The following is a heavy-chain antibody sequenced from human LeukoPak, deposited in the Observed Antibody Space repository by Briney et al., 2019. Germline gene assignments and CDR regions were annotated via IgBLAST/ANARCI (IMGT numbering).Heavy chain of an antibody. Sequence: PGGSLRLSCAASGFTFSSYGMHCVRQAPGKGLERVAVIWYDGSNKYYADSVKGRFTISRDNSKNTLHLQMNSLRAEDTAVYYCARGDAIFGELLGAFDIWGQGTMVTVSS. V-gene: IGHV3-33*01. D-gene: IGHD3-10*01. CDR3: ARGDAIFGELLGAFDI. CDR2: IWYDGSNK. CDR1: GFTFSSYG. J-gene: IGHJ3*02.